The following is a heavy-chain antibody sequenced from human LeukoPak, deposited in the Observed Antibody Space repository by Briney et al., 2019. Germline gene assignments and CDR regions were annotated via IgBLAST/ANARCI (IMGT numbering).Heavy chain of an antibody. D-gene: IGHD6-19*01. CDR2: INPNSGGT. CDR3: ARKSSGSPSFDY. J-gene: IGHJ4*02. Sequence: ASVKVSCKASGYTFTGYYMHWVRQAPGQGLEWMGWINPNSGGTNYAQKFQGRVTMIRDTSISTAYMELSRLRSDDTAVYYCARKSSGSPSFDYWGQGTLVTVSS. V-gene: IGHV1-2*02. CDR1: GYTFTGYY.